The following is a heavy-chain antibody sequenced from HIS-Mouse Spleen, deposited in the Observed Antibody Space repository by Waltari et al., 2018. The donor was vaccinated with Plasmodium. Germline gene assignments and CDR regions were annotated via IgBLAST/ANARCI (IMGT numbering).Heavy chain of an antibody. CDR1: GGSISSYY. V-gene: IGHV4-59*08. CDR3: ARLRYSYGYFDY. Sequence: QVQLQESGPGLVKPSETLSLTCPVPGGSISSYYWSWTRQPPGKGLEWVGYIYYSGSTNYNPSLKSRVTISVDTSKNQFSLKLSSVTAADTAVYYCARLRYSYGYFDYWGQGTLVTVSS. J-gene: IGHJ4*02. D-gene: IGHD5-18*01. CDR2: IYYSGST.